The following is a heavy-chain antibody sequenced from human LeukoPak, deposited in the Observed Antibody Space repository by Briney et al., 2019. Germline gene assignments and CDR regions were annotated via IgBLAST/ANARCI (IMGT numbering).Heavy chain of an antibody. V-gene: IGHV1-3*01. CDR3: ARANVGLYSSRTYY. CDR2: INAGNGNT. J-gene: IGHJ4*02. D-gene: IGHD6-13*01. Sequence: ASVKVSCKASGYTFTSYAMHWVRQAPGQRLEWMGWINAGNGNTKYSQKFQGRVTITRDASASTAYMELSSLRSEDTAVYYCARANVGLYSSRTYYWGQGTLVTVSS. CDR1: GYTFTSYA.